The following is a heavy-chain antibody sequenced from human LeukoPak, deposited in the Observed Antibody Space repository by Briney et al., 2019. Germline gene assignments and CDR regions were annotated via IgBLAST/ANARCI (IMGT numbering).Heavy chain of an antibody. J-gene: IGHJ5*02. V-gene: IGHV3-23*01. CDR3: ARVYGSGSWFEYENNWFDP. CDR1: GFTFSSYA. CDR2: ISGSGAST. D-gene: IGHD3-10*01. Sequence: PGGSLRLSCAASGFTFSSYAMNWARQAPGKGLEWVSAISGSGASTYYADSVKGRFTISRDNSKNTLYLQMNTLRAEDTAIYYCARVYGSGSWFEYENNWFDPWGQGTLVTVSS.